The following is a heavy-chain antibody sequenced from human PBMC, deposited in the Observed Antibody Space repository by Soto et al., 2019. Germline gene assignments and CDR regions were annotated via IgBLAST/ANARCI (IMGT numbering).Heavy chain of an antibody. J-gene: IGHJ5*02. Sequence: SETLSLTCAVSGGSISSGAYSWSWIRQPPGKGLEWIGYIYHSGSTYYNPSLKSRVTISVDRSKNQFSLKLSSVTAADTAVYYCARVLLVESWFDPWGQGTLVTVSS. CDR3: ARVLLVESWFDP. D-gene: IGHD2-8*02. CDR2: IYHSGST. V-gene: IGHV4-30-2*01. CDR1: GGSISSGAYS.